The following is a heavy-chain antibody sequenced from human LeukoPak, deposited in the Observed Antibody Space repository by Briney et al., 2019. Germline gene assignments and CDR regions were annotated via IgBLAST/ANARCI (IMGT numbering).Heavy chain of an antibody. CDR2: MCHSGYTT. V-gene: IGHV3-48*01. CDR3: ARDMGYCSGGNCYRGFHT. D-gene: IGHD2-15*01. J-gene: IGHJ5*02. CDR1: GFTFSSCS. Sequence: GGSLRLSCAVSGFTFSSCSFSWVRQAPGKGLEWVSYMCHSGYTTYYADSVKGRFTISRDDARNSVSLQVNSLRAEDTAVYYCARDMGYCSGGNCYRGFHTWGQGTLVTVSS.